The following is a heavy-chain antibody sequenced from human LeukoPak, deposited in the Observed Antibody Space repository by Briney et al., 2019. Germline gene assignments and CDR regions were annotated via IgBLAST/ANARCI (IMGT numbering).Heavy chain of an antibody. J-gene: IGHJ4*02. D-gene: IGHD5-18*01. V-gene: IGHV1-18*01. CDR3: ARDDEADTAMGIHPILDY. Sequence: ASVKVSCKASGYTFTSYGISWVRQAPGQGLEWIGWISAYNGNTNYAQKLQGRVTMTTDTSTSTAYMELRSLRSDDTAVYYCARDDEADTAMGIHPILDYWGQGTLVTVSS. CDR2: ISAYNGNT. CDR1: GYTFTSYG.